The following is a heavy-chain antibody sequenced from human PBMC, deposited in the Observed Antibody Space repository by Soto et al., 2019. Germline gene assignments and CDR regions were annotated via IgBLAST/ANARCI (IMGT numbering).Heavy chain of an antibody. Sequence: GGSLRLSCAASGFTFSSYAMNWVRQAPGKGLEWVSVISGSGGSTYYADSVKGRFTISRDNSKNTLYLQMNSLRAEDTAVYYCARRGTGTYFDYWGQGTLVTVSS. J-gene: IGHJ4*02. CDR3: ARRGTGTYFDY. CDR1: GFTFSSYA. CDR2: ISGSGGST. V-gene: IGHV3-23*01. D-gene: IGHD6-13*01.